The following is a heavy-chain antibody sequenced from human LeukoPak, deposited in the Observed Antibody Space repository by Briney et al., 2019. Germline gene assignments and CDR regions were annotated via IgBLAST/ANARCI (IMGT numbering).Heavy chain of an antibody. J-gene: IGHJ4*02. V-gene: IGHV4-34*01. Sequence: SETLSLTCTVSGGSISSYYWSWIRQPPGKGLEWIGEINHSGSTNYNPSLKSRVTISVDTSKNQFSLKLSSVTAADTAVYYCAREPLQPVASYYFDCWGQGTLVTVSS. D-gene: IGHD1-14*01. CDR1: GGSISSYY. CDR2: INHSGST. CDR3: AREPLQPVASYYFDC.